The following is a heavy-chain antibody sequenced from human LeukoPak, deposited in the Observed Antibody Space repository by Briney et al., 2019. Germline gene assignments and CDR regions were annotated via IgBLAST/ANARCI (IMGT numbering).Heavy chain of an antibody. CDR2: IYYSGST. J-gene: IGHJ4*02. CDR1: GGSIGSGGYY. D-gene: IGHD2-15*01. V-gene: IGHV4-31*03. CDR3: ARRYCSGGSCYSGFDY. Sequence: SETLSLTCTVSGGSIGSGGYYWSWIRQHPGKGLEWIGYIYYSGSTYYNPSLKSRVTISVDTSKNQFSLKLSSVTAADTAVYYCARRYCSGGSCYSGFDYWGQGTLVTVSS.